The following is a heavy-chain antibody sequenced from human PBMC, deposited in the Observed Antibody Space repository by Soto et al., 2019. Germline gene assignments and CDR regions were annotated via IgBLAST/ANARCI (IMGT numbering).Heavy chain of an antibody. CDR3: ARGGSSDWQVAFDF. Sequence: SETLSLTCAVYGGSFSGYFWNWIRQSPGKGLEWIGKVNHNGRNNYNPSLKSRVTISLDMSKNQISLKLTSVTAADTAVYYCARGGSSDWQVAFDFWGQGTMVTVS. J-gene: IGHJ3*01. CDR2: VNHNGRN. D-gene: IGHD6-19*01. V-gene: IGHV4-34*01. CDR1: GGSFSGYF.